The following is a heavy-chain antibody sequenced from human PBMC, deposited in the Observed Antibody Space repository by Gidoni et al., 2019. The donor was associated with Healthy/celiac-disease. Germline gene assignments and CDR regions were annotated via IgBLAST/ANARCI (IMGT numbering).Heavy chain of an antibody. J-gene: IGHJ6*03. V-gene: IGHV1-8*01. CDR3: ARSCGGSGGSCYYYYYYYMDV. Sequence: QVQLVQSGAEVKKPGASVKVSCKASGYTFTSYDINWVRQATGQGLEWMGWMNPNSGNTGYAQKFQGRVTMTRNTSISTAYMELSSLRSEDTAVYYCARSCGGSGGSCYYYYYYYMDVWGKGTTVTVSS. D-gene: IGHD2-15*01. CDR2: MNPNSGNT. CDR1: GYTFTSYD.